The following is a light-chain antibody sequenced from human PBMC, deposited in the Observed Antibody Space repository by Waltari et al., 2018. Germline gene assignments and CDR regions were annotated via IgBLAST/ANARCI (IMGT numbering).Light chain of an antibody. J-gene: IGKJ1*01. V-gene: IGKV3-20*01. CDR2: GAS. Sequence: EVLLTQSPGTLSLSPGERATLSCRASQSVGRSLAWYQQKPGQAPRPLIYGASTRFTGIPDRFSGSGSGTDFSLTISRLEPEDFAVYYCQHYVRLPATFGQGTTVEIK. CDR3: QHYVRLPAT. CDR1: QSVGRS.